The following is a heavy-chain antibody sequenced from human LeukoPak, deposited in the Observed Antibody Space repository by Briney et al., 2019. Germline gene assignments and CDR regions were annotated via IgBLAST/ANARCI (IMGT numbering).Heavy chain of an antibody. CDR1: GGSFSGYY. J-gene: IGHJ4*02. D-gene: IGHD3-16*01. Sequence: SETLSLTCAVYGGSFSGYYWSWTRQPPGKGLEWIGEINHSGSTNYNPSLKSRVTISVDTSKNQFSLKLSSVTAADTAVYYCARHVGGLLDYWGQGTLVTVSS. CDR2: INHSGST. CDR3: ARHVGGLLDY. V-gene: IGHV4-34*01.